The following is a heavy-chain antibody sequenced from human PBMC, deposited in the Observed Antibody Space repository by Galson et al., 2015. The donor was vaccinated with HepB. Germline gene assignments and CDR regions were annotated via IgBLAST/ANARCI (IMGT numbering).Heavy chain of an antibody. V-gene: IGHV3-48*02. J-gene: IGHJ1*01. D-gene: IGHD4-23*01. CDR3: ARDTLSTVVTGSYFQH. Sequence: SLRLSCAASGFTFSSYSMNWVRQAPGKGLEWVSYISSSSSTIYYADSVKGRFTISRDNAENSLYLQMNSLRDEDTAVYYCARDTLSTVVTGSYFQHWGQGTLVTVSS. CDR1: GFTFSSYS. CDR2: ISSSSSTI.